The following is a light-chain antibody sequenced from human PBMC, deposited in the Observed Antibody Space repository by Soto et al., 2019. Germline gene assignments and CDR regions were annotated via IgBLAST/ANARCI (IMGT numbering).Light chain of an antibody. V-gene: IGKV1-6*01. Sequence: AIQMTQSPSSLSASVGDRVTITCRASQSIRDDLAWFQQKPWRAPKLLISTVSNLQSGVPSRFSGSGYGTDFTLTISSLQPEDVTAYYCQQYNSYSGTFGQGTKVDIK. CDR3: QQYNSYSGT. CDR1: QSIRDD. CDR2: TVS. J-gene: IGKJ1*01.